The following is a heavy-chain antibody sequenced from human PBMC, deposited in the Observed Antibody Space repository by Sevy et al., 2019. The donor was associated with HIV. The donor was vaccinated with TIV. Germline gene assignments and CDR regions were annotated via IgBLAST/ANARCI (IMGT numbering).Heavy chain of an antibody. J-gene: IGHJ4*02. V-gene: IGHV6-1*01. CDR3: ARDTTQAVAGTFFDY. CDR2: TYYRSKWYN. CDR1: GDSVSSNSAA. Sequence: QSRTLSLTCAISGDSVSSNSAAWNWIRQSPSRGLEWLGRTYYRSKWYNDYAVSVKSRITINPDTSKNQFSLQLNSVTPEDTAVYYCARDTTQAVAGTFFDYWGQGTLVTVSS. D-gene: IGHD6-19*01.